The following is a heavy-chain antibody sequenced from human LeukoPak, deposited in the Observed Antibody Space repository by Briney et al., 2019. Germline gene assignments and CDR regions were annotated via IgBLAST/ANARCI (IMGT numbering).Heavy chain of an antibody. V-gene: IGHV1-69*06. CDR2: IIPIFGTA. CDR1: GGTFSSYA. J-gene: IGHJ5*02. CDR3: ARKDGSADDWFDP. D-gene: IGHD1-26*01. Sequence: SVTVSCTSSGGTFSSYAISWVRQAPGQGLEWMGRIIPIFGTANYAQKFQGRVTITADKSTSTAYMELSSLRSEDTAVYYCARKDGSADDWFDPWGQGTLVTVSS.